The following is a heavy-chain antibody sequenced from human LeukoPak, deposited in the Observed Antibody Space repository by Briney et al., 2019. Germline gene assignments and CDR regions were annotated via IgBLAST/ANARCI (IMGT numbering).Heavy chain of an antibody. V-gene: IGHV1-69*04. CDR2: IIPILGIA. CDR1: GGTFSNYA. Sequence: GASVKVSCKASGGTFSNYAISWVRPAPGQGLEWMGRIIPILGIANYAQKFQGRVTITADKSTSTAYMELSSLRSEDTAVYYCARASQDYYGSGSYYRGGDAFDIWGQGTMVTVSS. D-gene: IGHD3-10*01. CDR3: ARASQDYYGSGSYYRGGDAFDI. J-gene: IGHJ3*02.